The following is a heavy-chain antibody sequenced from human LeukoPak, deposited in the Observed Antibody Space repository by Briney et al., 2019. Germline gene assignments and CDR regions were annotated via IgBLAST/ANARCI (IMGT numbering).Heavy chain of an antibody. V-gene: IGHV3-33*01. Sequence: GGSLRLFCAASGFTFSSYGMHWVRQAPGKGLGWVAVIWYDGSNKYYADSVKGRFTISRDNSKNTLYLQMNSLRAEDTAVYYCARDIVVVVAATRPIDYYYGMDVWGKGTTVTVSS. CDR2: IWYDGSNK. J-gene: IGHJ6*04. D-gene: IGHD2-15*01. CDR3: ARDIVVVVAATRPIDYYYGMDV. CDR1: GFTFSSYG.